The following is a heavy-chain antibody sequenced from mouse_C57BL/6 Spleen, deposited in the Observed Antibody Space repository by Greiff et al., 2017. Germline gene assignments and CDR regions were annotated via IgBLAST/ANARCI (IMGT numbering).Heavy chain of an antibody. Sequence: QVQLQQSGPELVKPGASVKISCKASGYAFSSSWMNWVKQRPGKGLEWIGRISPGDGDTNYNGKFKGKATLTADKSSSTAYMQLSSLTSEDSAVYFCATPTARYAIDYGGQGTSVTVSS. V-gene: IGHV1-82*01. CDR1: GYAFSSSW. CDR3: ATPTARYAIDY. CDR2: ISPGDGDT. D-gene: IGHD3-2*01. J-gene: IGHJ4*01.